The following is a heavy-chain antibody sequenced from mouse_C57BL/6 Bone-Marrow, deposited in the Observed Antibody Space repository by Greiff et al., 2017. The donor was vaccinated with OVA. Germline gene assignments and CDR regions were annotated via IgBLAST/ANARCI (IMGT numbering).Heavy chain of an antibody. V-gene: IGHV2-2*01. CDR2: IWSGGST. CDR3: ARLFAY. Sequence: VQLVESGPGLVQPSQSLSITCTASGFSLTSYGVHWVRQSPGKGLEWLGVIWSGGSTAYNAAFISRLSISKDNSKSHVFVKMNSPEADDTAIDYCARLFAYWGQGTLVTVSA. CDR1: GFSLTSYG. J-gene: IGHJ3*01.